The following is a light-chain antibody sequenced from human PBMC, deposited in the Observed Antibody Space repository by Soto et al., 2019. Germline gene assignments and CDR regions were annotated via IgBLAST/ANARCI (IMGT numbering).Light chain of an antibody. Sequence: QSVLAQPPSASGSPGQRVTISCSGSSSNIGSNTVNWYQQLPGTAPKLLIYSNNQRPSGVPDRFSGSKSGTSASLAISGLQHDDAADYYCPERDVRLNGYVFG. CDR3: PERDVRLNGYV. CDR1: SSNIGSNT. J-gene: IGLJ1*01. CDR2: SNN. V-gene: IGLV1-44*01.